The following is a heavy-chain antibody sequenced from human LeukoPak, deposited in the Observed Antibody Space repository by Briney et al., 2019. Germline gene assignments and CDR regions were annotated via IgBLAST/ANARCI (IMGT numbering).Heavy chain of an antibody. J-gene: IGHJ4*02. CDR1: GGSFSGYY. Sequence: SETLSLTCAVYGGSFSGYYWSWIRQPPGKGLEWIGEINHSGSTNYNPSLKSRVTISVDTSKNQFPLKLSSVTAADTAVYYCARVLGNYVLILDYWGQGTLVTVSS. CDR3: ARVLGNYVLILDY. CDR2: INHSGST. V-gene: IGHV4-34*01. D-gene: IGHD1-7*01.